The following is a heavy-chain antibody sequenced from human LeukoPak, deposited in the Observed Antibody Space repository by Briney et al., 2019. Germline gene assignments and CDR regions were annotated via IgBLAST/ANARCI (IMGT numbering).Heavy chain of an antibody. V-gene: IGHV3-11*01. CDR3: ATGSGYYTKGVFDY. CDR2: ISSSGSTI. J-gene: IGHJ4*02. Sequence: GGPLRLSCAASGFTFSDYYMSWIRRAPGKGLRGVSYISSSGSTIYYADSVKGRFTISRDNAKNSLYLQMNSLRAEDTAVYYCATGSGYYTKGVFDYWGQGTLVNVSS. CDR1: GFTFSDYY. D-gene: IGHD3-3*01.